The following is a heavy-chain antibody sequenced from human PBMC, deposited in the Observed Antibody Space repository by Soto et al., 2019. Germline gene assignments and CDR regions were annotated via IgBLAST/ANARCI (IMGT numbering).Heavy chain of an antibody. D-gene: IGHD3-22*01. CDR3: AKSRYSDSSGDFYDY. V-gene: IGHV3-23*01. CDR1: AFTFNNYA. CDR2: IGGSGRTT. Sequence: GALRLSCAASAFTFNNYAMSWVRQAPGKGLEWVSGIGGSGRTTYYADSVKGRFTISRDNSNNTLFLQMNSLRAEDTAVYYCAKSRYSDSSGDFYDYWGQGTLVTVSS. J-gene: IGHJ4*02.